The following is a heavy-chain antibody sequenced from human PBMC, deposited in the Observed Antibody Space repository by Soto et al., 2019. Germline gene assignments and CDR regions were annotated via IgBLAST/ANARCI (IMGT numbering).Heavy chain of an antibody. Sequence: PSETLSLTCAVYGGSFSGYYWSWIRQPPGKGLEWIGEINHSGSTNYNPSLKSRVTISVDTSKNQFSLKLSSVTAADTAVHYCARTRRNGNSWTHSRRWYAHYWCQGTLVTVSS. CDR3: ARTRRNGNSWTHSRRWYAHY. CDR2: INHSGST. V-gene: IGHV4-34*01. D-gene: IGHD6-19*01. CDR1: GGSFSGYY. J-gene: IGHJ4*02.